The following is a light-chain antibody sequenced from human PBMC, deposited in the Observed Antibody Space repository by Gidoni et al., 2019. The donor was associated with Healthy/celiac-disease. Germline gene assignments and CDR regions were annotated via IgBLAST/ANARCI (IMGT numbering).Light chain of an antibody. CDR2: GAS. Sequence: EIVMTQSPATLSVSPGERATLSCRASQSVSSNLAWYQQKPGQAPRLLIYGASTRATGIPARFSGSGSGTGFTLTISSLQSEDFAVYYCQQYNNWLSTFGQGTKVEIK. J-gene: IGKJ1*01. CDR1: QSVSSN. V-gene: IGKV3-15*01. CDR3: QQYNNWLST.